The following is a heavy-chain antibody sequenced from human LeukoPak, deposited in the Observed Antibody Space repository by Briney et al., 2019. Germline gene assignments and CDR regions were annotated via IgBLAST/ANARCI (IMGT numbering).Heavy chain of an antibody. J-gene: IGHJ6*04. Sequence: SETLSLTCTVSGCTISSYYWSWIRQPPGKGLEWIGYIYYSGSTNYNPSLKSRVTISVDTSKNQFSLKLSSVTAADTAVYYCARDPSPANYYYFYGMDVWGKGTTVTVSS. CDR3: ARDPSPANYYYFYGMDV. CDR2: IYYSGST. D-gene: IGHD2-2*01. CDR1: GCTISSYY. V-gene: IGHV4-59*01.